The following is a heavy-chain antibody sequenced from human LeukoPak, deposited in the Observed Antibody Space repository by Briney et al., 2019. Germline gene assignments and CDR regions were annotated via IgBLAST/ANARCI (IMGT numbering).Heavy chain of an antibody. CDR1: GGTISSSSYY. J-gene: IGHJ5*02. Sequence: PSETLSLTCNVSGGTISSSSYYWGWIRQPPGKGLEWIGSIYYSGSTYYNPSLKSRVTISVDKSKNQFSLKLSSVTAADTAVYYCARVRGSIAAAGTGWFDPWGQGTLVTVSS. CDR2: IYYSGST. CDR3: ARVRGSIAAAGTGWFDP. V-gene: IGHV4-39*07. D-gene: IGHD6-13*01.